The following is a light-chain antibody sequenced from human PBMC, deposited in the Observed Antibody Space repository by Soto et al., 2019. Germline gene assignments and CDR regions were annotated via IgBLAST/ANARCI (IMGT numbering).Light chain of an antibody. CDR1: QRVSSN. CDR2: GAS. CDR3: QQYNNWPPT. Sequence: EIVMTQSPATLSVSPGERATLSCRASQRVSSNLVWYQQKPGQAPRLLIYGASTRATGIPARFSGSGSGTEFTLTISSLQSEDFALYYCQQYNNWPPTFGQGTKLEIK. J-gene: IGKJ2*01. V-gene: IGKV3-15*01.